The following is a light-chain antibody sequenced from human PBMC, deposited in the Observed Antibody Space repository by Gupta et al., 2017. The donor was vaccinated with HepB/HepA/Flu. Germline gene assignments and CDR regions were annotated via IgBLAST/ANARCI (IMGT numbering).Light chain of an antibody. J-gene: IGKJ5*01. V-gene: IGKV3-11*01. CDR3: QHRSTWPPDAT. CDR2: DAS. Sequence: EIVLTQSPATLSLSPGERATLSCRASQSVSTHLAWYQQKPGQAPRLLIYDASNRATGIPARFSGSGSGTDFTLTISSLEPEDFAVYSCQHRSTWPPDATFGQGTRLESK. CDR1: QSVSTH.